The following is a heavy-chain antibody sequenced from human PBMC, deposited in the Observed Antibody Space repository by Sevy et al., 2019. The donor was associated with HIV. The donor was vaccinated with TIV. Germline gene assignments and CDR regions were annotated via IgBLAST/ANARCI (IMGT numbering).Heavy chain of an antibody. D-gene: IGHD2-8*01. CDR3: AREGCTKPHDY. CDR2: FSFGCGKI. V-gene: IGHV3-23*01. Sequence: GGSLRLSCVASGFTLSKYIMSWVRQTPGKGLEWVATFSFGCGKINYADSVKGRFTISRDDSRNTFYLQMNSLRAEDTAIYYCAREGCTKPHDYWGQGSLVTVSS. CDR1: GFTLSKYI. J-gene: IGHJ4*02.